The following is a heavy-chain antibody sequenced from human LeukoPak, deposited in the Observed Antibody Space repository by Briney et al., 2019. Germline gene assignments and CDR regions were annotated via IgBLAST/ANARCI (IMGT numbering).Heavy chain of an antibody. CDR3: ARDVGEPSPRDYYYYMDV. CDR1: GFTFSNYN. J-gene: IGHJ6*03. Sequence: PGGSLRLSCAASGFTFSNYNMNWVRQAPGKGLEWVSYINSSSSTIYYTDSVKGRFTISRDNPKNSLYLQMNSLRAEDTAVYYCARDVGEPSPRDYYYYMDVWGKGTTVTVSS. D-gene: IGHD3-10*01. CDR2: INSSSSTI. V-gene: IGHV3-48*04.